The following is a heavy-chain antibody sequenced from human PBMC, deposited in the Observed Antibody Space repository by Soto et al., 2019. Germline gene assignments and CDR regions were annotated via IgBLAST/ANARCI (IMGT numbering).Heavy chain of an antibody. CDR3: ARGRRYYYDNTGPFYFEH. CDR1: GGSISNYY. D-gene: IGHD3-22*01. V-gene: IGHV4-59*01. J-gene: IGHJ4*02. CDR2: IYYNGIT. Sequence: PSETLSLTCTVSGGSISNYYWSWIRQPPGNELEWIAYIYYNGITNYNPSLKSRVTILVDTSKNQFSLTLTSVTAADTAVYYCARGRRYYYDNTGPFYFEHWGQGTLVTVSS.